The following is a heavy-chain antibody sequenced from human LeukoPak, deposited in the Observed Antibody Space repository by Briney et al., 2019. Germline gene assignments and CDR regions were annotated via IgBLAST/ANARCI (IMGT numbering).Heavy chain of an antibody. CDR1: GGSISSYY. V-gene: IGHV4-59*01. CDR2: IYHSGST. Sequence: SETLSLTCTVSGGSISSYYWSWIRQPPGKGLEWIGYIYHSGSTYYNPSLKSRVTISVDTSKNQFSLELSSVTAADTAVYYCARDRREYYYYYMDVWGKGTTVTVSS. CDR3: ARDRREYYYYYMDV. J-gene: IGHJ6*03.